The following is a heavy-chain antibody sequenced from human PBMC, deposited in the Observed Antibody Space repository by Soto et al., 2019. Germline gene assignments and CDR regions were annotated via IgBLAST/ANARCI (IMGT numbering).Heavy chain of an antibody. J-gene: IGHJ4*02. Sequence: VKLVESGGGVVQPGGSLRLSCAASGFTFNIYGMHWVRQAPDKGLEWVALISSDGSNQYYADSVKGRFTISRDNSKNTLFLQMNSLRADDTAVYYCAKDQASGQGSFDSWGQGTLVTVSS. CDR2: ISSDGSNQ. CDR1: GFTFNIYG. CDR3: AKDQASGQGSFDS. V-gene: IGHV3-30*18.